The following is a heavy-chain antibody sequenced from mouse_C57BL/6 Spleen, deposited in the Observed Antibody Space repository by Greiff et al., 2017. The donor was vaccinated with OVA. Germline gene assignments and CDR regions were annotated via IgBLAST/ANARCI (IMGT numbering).Heavy chain of an antibody. V-gene: IGHV1-81*01. CDR1: GYTFTSYG. CDR3: ARGVSNSFAY. CDR2: IYPRSGNT. J-gene: IGHJ3*01. D-gene: IGHD2-5*01. Sequence: QVQLQQSGAELARPGASVKLSCKASGYTFTSYGISWVKQRTGQGLEWIGEIYPRSGNTYYNEKFKGKAPLTAAKSSSTAYMELRILTSEGSAFYCGARGVSNSFAYWGQGTLVTVSA.